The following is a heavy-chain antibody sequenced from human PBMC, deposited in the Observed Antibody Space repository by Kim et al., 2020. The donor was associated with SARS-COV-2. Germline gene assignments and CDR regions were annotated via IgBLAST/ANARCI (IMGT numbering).Heavy chain of an antibody. D-gene: IGHD6-13*01. J-gene: IGHJ6*02. CDR1: GFTFSSYS. Sequence: GGSLRLSCAASGFTFSSYSMNWVRQAPGKGLEWVSYISSSSSTIYYADSVKGRFTITRDNAKNSLYLQMNSLRDEDTAVYYCARAYGSSWPHYYGMDVWGQGTTVPGSS. CDR2: ISSSSSTI. CDR3: ARAYGSSWPHYYGMDV. V-gene: IGHV3-48*02.